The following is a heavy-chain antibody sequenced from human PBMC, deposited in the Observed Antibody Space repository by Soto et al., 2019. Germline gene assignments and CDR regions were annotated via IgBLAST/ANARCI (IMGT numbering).Heavy chain of an antibody. CDR1: GGTFSSYA. Sequence: SVKVSCKASGGTFSSYAISWVRQAPGQGLEWMGGIIPIFGTANYAQKFQSRVTITADESTSTAYMELSSLRSEDTAVYYCATNYYDSSGYLDYWGQGTLVTVSS. CDR2: IIPIFGTA. J-gene: IGHJ4*02. CDR3: ATNYYDSSGYLDY. D-gene: IGHD3-22*01. V-gene: IGHV1-69*13.